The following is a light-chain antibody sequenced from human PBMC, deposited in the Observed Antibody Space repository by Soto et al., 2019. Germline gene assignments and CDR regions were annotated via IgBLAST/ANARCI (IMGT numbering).Light chain of an antibody. V-gene: IGKV3-20*01. J-gene: IGKJ1*01. Sequence: ELVLTQSPGTLSLSPGERATLSCRAIQSLSRSSLAWYQQKPAQAPRLLIYNASCSSTGIPARFSGSGSGAYFTLTISRQEHEDYAVYHCQQYDTSPTVGQGTKVDIK. CDR1: QSLSRSS. CDR3: QQYDTSPT. CDR2: NAS.